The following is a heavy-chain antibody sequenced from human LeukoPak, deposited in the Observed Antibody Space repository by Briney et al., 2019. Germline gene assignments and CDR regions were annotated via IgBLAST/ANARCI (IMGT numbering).Heavy chain of an antibody. CDR2: INPNSGST. CDR1: GYTFTDYY. CDR3: ARVPRRRVGFDY. Sequence: ASVTLSCKASGYTFTDYYMHWVRQAPGQGLEWMGWINPNSGSTNYAQKFQGRGTMTRDTSISTAYMELSRLRSNDTAVYYCARVPRRRVGFDYWGQGTLVTVSS. V-gene: IGHV1-2*02. D-gene: IGHD1-26*01. J-gene: IGHJ4*02.